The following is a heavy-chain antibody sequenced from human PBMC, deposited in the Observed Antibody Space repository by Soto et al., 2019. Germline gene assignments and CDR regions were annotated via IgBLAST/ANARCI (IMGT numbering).Heavy chain of an antibody. J-gene: IGHJ4*02. CDR2: INHSGST. Sequence: PSETLSLTCAVYGGSFSGYYWSRIRQPPGKGLEWIGEINHSGSTNYNPSLKSRVTISVDTSKNQFSLKLSSVTAADTAVYYCARGRGVVVFNMVQAVTSPADSWAQGTPLTVSS. V-gene: IGHV4-34*01. CDR3: ARGRGVVVFNMVQAVTSPADS. CDR1: GGSFSGYY. D-gene: IGHD3-10*01.